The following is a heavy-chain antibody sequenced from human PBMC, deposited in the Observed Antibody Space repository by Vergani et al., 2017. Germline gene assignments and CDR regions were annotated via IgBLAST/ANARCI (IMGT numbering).Heavy chain of an antibody. J-gene: IGHJ3*02. Sequence: EVQLVESGGGLVQPGGSLRLSCAASGFTFSSYEMNWVRQAPGKGLEWVSYISSSGSTIYYEDSVKGRFTISRDNAKNSLYLQMNSLRAEDTAVYYCARVNPFGEQQFDAFDIWGQGTMVTVSS. V-gene: IGHV3-48*03. CDR2: ISSSGSTI. CDR3: ARVNPFGEQQFDAFDI. D-gene: IGHD3-10*01. CDR1: GFTFSSYE.